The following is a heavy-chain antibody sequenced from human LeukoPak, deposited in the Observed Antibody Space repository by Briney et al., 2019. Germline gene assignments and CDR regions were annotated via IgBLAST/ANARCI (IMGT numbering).Heavy chain of an antibody. CDR2: IYYSGST. Sequence: SETLSLTCTVSGGSISSGGYYWSWIRQHPGKGLEWIGYIYYSGSTYYNPSLKSRVTISVDTSKNQFSLKLSSVTAADTAVYYCARDGGGLRQYNWFDPWGQETLVTVSS. CDR1: GGSISSGGYY. CDR3: ARDGGGLRQYNWFDP. J-gene: IGHJ5*02. D-gene: IGHD5-12*01. V-gene: IGHV4-31*03.